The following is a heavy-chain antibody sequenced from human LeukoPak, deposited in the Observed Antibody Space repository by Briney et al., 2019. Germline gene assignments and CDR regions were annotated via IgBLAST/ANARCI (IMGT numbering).Heavy chain of an antibody. V-gene: IGHV4-39*01. J-gene: IGHJ4*02. Sequence: PSETLSLTCTVSGGSISRSSYYWAWIRQPPGKGLEWIGNIYYSGSTKYNPSLKSRVNISVDTSKNQFSLKLSSVTAADTAVYYCARYCSGGSCYYFDYWCQGTLVTVSS. CDR3: ARYCSGGSCYYFDY. CDR1: GGSISRSSYY. D-gene: IGHD2-15*01. CDR2: IYYSGST.